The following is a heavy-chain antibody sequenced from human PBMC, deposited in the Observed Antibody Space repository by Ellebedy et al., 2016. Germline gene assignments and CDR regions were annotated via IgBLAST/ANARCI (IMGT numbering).Heavy chain of an antibody. V-gene: IGHV4-61*02. Sequence: SETLSLXXTVSGGSISSGAYYWTWVRQPAGKGLEWIGRIYTTGSTNYNPSLKSRVTMSVDTSKNHFSLELTSVTAEDTAVYYCASLTIPGGSDFWGQGILVTVSS. CDR2: IYTTGST. J-gene: IGHJ4*02. D-gene: IGHD3-16*01. CDR1: GGSISSGAYY. CDR3: ASLTIPGGSDF.